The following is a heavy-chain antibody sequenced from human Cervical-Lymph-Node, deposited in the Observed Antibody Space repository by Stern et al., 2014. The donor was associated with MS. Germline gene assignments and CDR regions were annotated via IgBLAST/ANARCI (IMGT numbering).Heavy chain of an antibody. J-gene: IGHJ4*02. CDR1: GDSINSGSFY. V-gene: IGHV4-61*02. Sequence: VQLVESGPGLVKPSQTLSLTCTVSGDSINSGSFYWSWIRQPAGKGLEWIGRIWPSGSAFYFPSLKSRAALSIDTSKNQFSLKLPSVTAADTAIYFCASGYRFFDYWGQGILVTVSS. CDR2: IWPSGSA. CDR3: ASGYRFFDY. D-gene: IGHD5-18*01.